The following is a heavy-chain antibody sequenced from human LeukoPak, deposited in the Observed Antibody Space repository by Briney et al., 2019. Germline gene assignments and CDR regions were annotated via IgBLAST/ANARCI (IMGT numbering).Heavy chain of an antibody. CDR3: AKYVSAKGPPYALDV. D-gene: IGHD2/OR15-2a*01. Sequence: GGSLRLSCAAPEFTFSSYAMQWVRQAPGKGLEWVSGISASGGSTWYADSVKGRFTISRDNSKNTLYLQTNSLRAEDTAVYYCAKYVSAKGPPYALDVWGQGTTVTVSS. V-gene: IGHV3-23*01. CDR2: ISASGGST. J-gene: IGHJ6*02. CDR1: EFTFSSYA.